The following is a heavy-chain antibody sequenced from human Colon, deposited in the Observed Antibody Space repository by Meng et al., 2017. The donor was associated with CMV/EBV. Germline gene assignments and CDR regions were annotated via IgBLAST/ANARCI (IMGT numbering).Heavy chain of an antibody. V-gene: IGHV3-66*01. CDR1: GFNVRDKY. J-gene: IGHJ4*02. Sequence: LGGSGGGLFQPGGSLELSCAASGFNVRDKYMSWVRQAPGKGLEWVCIIYRGDNTYYIDSVKDRFTVSRDNSKNTMYLQMNSLRVEDTAVYYCTGDSVSNPNLDYWGQGTLVTVSS. CDR3: TGDSVSNPNLDY. D-gene: IGHD3-10*01. CDR2: IYRGDNT.